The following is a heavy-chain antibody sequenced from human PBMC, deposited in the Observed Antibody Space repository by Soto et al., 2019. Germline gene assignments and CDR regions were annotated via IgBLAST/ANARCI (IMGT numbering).Heavy chain of an antibody. V-gene: IGHV4-39*01. Sequence: SETLSLTCTVSGGSISSSSYYWGWIRQPPGKGLEWIGSIYYSGSTYYNPSLKSRVTISVDTSKNQFSLKLSSVTAADPAVYYCARHTLTGTTPNWFDPWGQGTLVTVSS. D-gene: IGHD1-7*01. CDR2: IYYSGST. J-gene: IGHJ5*02. CDR1: GGSISSSSYY. CDR3: ARHTLTGTTPNWFDP.